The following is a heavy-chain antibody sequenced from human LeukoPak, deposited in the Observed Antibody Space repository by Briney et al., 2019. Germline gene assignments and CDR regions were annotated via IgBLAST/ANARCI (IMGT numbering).Heavy chain of an antibody. J-gene: IGHJ6*03. V-gene: IGHV4-34*01. Sequence: PSETLSLTCAVSGGSFSGYHWSWIRQPPGKGLEWIGEINHSGSTNYNPSLKSRVTISVDTSKNQFSLRLSPVTAADTAVYYCARRPPPYSSSWFYYYYMDVWGKGTTVTVSS. CDR1: GGSFSGYH. CDR3: ARRPPPYSSSWFYYYYMDV. D-gene: IGHD6-13*01. CDR2: INHSGST.